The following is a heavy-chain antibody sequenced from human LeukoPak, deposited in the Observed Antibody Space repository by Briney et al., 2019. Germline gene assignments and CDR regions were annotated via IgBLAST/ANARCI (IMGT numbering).Heavy chain of an antibody. CDR1: GYSFTSYW. D-gene: IGHD6-6*01. J-gene: IGHJ3*02. V-gene: IGHV5-51*01. Sequence: GASLKISCKGSGYSFTSYWIGWVRQLPGKGLEWMGIIYPGDSDTRYSPSFQGQVTISADKSISTAYLQWSSLKASDTAMYYCARHIAARRVEAFDIWGQGTMVTVSS. CDR2: IYPGDSDT. CDR3: ARHIAARRVEAFDI.